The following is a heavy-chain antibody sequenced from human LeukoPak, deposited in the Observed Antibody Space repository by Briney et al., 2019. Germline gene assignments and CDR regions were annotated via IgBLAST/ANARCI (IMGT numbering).Heavy chain of an antibody. Sequence: PSETLSLTCAVYGGSFSGYYWSWIRQPAGKGLEWIGRIYTSGSTNYNPSLKSRVTMSVDTSKNQFSLKLSSVTAADTAVYYCAREYYVGWFDPWGQGTLVTVSS. V-gene: IGHV4-4*07. CDR3: AREYYVGWFDP. CDR2: IYTSGST. CDR1: GGSFSGYY. D-gene: IGHD2/OR15-2a*01. J-gene: IGHJ5*02.